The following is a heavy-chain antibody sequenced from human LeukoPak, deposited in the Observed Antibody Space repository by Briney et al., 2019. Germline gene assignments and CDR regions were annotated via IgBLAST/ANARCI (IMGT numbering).Heavy chain of an antibody. CDR2: ISAYNGNT. CDR3: ARVHYDYVWGSYSQFDY. CDR1: GGTFSSYT. J-gene: IGHJ4*02. Sequence: ASVKVSCKASGGTFSSYTISWVRQAPGQGLEWMGWISAYNGNTNYAQKLQGRVTMTTDTSTSTAYMELRSLRSDDTAVYYCARVHYDYVWGSYSQFDYWGQGTLVTVSS. D-gene: IGHD3-16*01. V-gene: IGHV1-18*01.